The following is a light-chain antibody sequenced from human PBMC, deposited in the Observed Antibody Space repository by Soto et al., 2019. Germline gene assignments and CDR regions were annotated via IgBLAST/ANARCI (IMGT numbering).Light chain of an antibody. CDR1: QSVTSNY. Sequence: EIVLTQSPGTLSLFPGERATLSCRASQSVTSNYLAWYQQKPGQAPRLLIYAASNRATGIPNRFSGSGSGADFTLTISRLEPEDFAVYYCLQYGTSPLTFGQGTEVEIK. J-gene: IGKJ1*01. CDR2: AAS. CDR3: LQYGTSPLT. V-gene: IGKV3-20*01.